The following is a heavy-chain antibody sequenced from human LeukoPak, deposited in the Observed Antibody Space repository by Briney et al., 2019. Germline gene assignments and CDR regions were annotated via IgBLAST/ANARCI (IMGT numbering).Heavy chain of an antibody. CDR1: GGSISSYY. V-gene: IGHV4-4*07. Sequence: PSETLSLTCTVSGGSISSYYWSWIRHPAGKGLEWIGRIYTSGSTNYNPSLKSRVTMSVDTSKNQFSLKLSSVTAADTAVYYCARDQGYSSSWYYNIDYWGQGTLVTVSS. J-gene: IGHJ4*02. CDR2: IYTSGST. D-gene: IGHD6-13*01. CDR3: ARDQGYSSSWYYNIDY.